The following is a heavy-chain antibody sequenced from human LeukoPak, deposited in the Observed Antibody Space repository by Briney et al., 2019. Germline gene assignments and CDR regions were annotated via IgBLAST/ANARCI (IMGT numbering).Heavy chain of an antibody. Sequence: GGSLRLSCAASGFTFSSYSMNWVRQAPGKGLEWVSAISGSGGSTYYADSVKGRFTISRDNAKNSLYLQMNSLRAEDTAVYYCARPGGITMIVVGAFDIWGQGTMVTVSS. J-gene: IGHJ3*02. D-gene: IGHD3-22*01. V-gene: IGHV3-21*01. CDR1: GFTFSSYS. CDR3: ARPGGITMIVVGAFDI. CDR2: ISGSGGST.